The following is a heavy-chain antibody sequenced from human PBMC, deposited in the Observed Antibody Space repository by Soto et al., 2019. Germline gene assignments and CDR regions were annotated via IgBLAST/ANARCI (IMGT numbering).Heavy chain of an antibody. Sequence: SLRISCAASRFTFSSYGVHGVLQTPFKGLELVAVISYDGSNKYYADSVKGRFTISRDNSKNTLYLQMNSLRAEDTAVYYCAKDATAMDPYYYMDVWGKGTTVTVSS. D-gene: IGHD5-18*01. J-gene: IGHJ6*03. CDR3: AKDATAMDPYYYMDV. V-gene: IGHV3-30*18. CDR1: RFTFSSYG. CDR2: ISYDGSNK.